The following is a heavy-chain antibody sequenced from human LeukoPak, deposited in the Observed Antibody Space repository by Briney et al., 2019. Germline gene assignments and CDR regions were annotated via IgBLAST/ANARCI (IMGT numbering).Heavy chain of an antibody. D-gene: IGHD3-3*01. CDR1: GGTFSSYA. CDR3: ARPSYITIFGVVIRDAFDI. V-gene: IGHV1-69*13. Sequence: SVKVSCKASGGTFSSYAISWVRQAPGQGLEWMGGIIPIFGTANYARRFQGRVTITADELTSTAYMELSSLRSEDTAVYYCARPSYITIFGVVIRDAFDIWGQGTMVTVSS. J-gene: IGHJ3*02. CDR2: IIPIFGTA.